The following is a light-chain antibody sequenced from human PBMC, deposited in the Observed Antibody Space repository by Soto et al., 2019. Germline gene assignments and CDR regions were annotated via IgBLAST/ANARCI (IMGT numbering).Light chain of an antibody. CDR2: KAF. CDR1: QSISSW. V-gene: IGKV1-5*03. Sequence: DTQMTQSPSTLSASVGDRVTITCRASQSISSWLAWYQQKPGKAPNLLIFKAFTLESGVPSRFSGSGSGTEFTLTISSLQPDDFATYYCQQYNSYPWSFGQGTKVEIK. CDR3: QQYNSYPWS. J-gene: IGKJ1*01.